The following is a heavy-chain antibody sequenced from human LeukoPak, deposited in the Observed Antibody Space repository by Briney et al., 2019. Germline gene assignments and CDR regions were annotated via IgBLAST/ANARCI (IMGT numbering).Heavy chain of an antibody. D-gene: IGHD2-21*01. CDR3: ARVLCGGDCWGDYYYMDV. J-gene: IGHJ6*03. CDR1: GFTFSDYY. V-gene: IGHV3-11*04. Sequence: PGGSLRLSCAASGFTFSDYYMSWIRQAPGKGLEWVSYISSSGSTIYYADSVKGRFTISRDNAKNSLYLQMNSLRAEDTAVYYCARVLCGGDCWGDYYYMDVWGKGTTVTVSS. CDR2: ISSSGSTI.